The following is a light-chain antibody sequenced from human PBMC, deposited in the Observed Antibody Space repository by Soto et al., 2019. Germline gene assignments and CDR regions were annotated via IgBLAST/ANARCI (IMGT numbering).Light chain of an antibody. CDR1: SSNVGGYHY. J-gene: IGLJ1*01. V-gene: IGLV2-14*03. CDR2: DVS. CDR3: SSYRTSNTRQIV. Sequence: QSLLTQPASVSWSPGESITIACTATSSNVGGYHYVSWYQHHPGKAPKLMSYDVSNRPSGVSNRFSGSKSGNTASLSISGLQPEDEADYYCSSYRTSNTRQIVCGTGTKLTVL.